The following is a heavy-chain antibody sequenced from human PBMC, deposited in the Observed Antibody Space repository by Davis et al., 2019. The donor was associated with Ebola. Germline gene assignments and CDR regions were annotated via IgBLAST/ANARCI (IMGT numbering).Heavy chain of an antibody. J-gene: IGHJ4*02. CDR1: GYTFTSHK. Sequence: AASVKVSCKASGYTFTSHKMHWLRQAPGQGLEWMGILKPSDGSTSYAQNFQGRVSMTRDTSTSTVYMELSSLRSEDTAVYYCAREAADHRGIDFWGQGTMVTVSS. CDR2: LKPSDGST. V-gene: IGHV1-46*01. D-gene: IGHD1-14*01. CDR3: AREAADHRGIDF.